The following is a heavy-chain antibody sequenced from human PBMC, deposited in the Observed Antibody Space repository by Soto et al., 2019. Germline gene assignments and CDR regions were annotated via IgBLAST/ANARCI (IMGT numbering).Heavy chain of an antibody. V-gene: IGHV2-5*02. CDR3: SHRRIAAAGKGAIDI. Sequence: SGPTLVNPTQTLTLTCTFSGFSLSTSGVGVGWIRQPPGKALEWLALIYCDDDKRYSPSLKSRLTITKDTSKNQVVLTMTNTDPVDTSTYCCSHRRIAAAGKGAIDIWGQGTMVTVS. J-gene: IGHJ3*02. CDR2: IYCDDDK. CDR1: GFSLSTSGVG. D-gene: IGHD6-13*01.